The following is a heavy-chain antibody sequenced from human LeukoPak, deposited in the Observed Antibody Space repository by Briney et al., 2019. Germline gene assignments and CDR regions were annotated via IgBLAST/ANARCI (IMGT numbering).Heavy chain of an antibody. V-gene: IGHV4-39*01. CDR1: GGSISSSSYY. Sequence: SETLSLTCTVSGGSISSSSYYWGWIRQPPGKGLEWIGSIYYSGSTYYNPSLKSRVTISVDTSKNQFSLKLSSVTAADTAVYYCARQGDYVRGSYRYTTYYFDYWGQGTLVTVSS. CDR2: IYYSGST. J-gene: IGHJ4*02. D-gene: IGHD3-16*02. CDR3: ARQGDYVRGSYRYTTYYFDY.